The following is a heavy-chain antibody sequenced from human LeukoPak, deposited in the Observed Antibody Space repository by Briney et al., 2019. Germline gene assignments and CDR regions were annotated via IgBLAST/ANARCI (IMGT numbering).Heavy chain of an antibody. CDR2: INPNNGVA. V-gene: IGHV1-2*02. J-gene: IGHJ4*02. CDR3: ATNSRLDH. CDR1: GYTSSGYY. D-gene: IGHD4-11*01. Sequence: ASVKVSCKTSGYTSSGYYMHWVRQAPGQGLEWMGWINPNNGVAIYAQKFQGRVTMTRDTSISTFYMELSTMRSDDTAVYYCATNSRLDHWGQGTLVTVSS.